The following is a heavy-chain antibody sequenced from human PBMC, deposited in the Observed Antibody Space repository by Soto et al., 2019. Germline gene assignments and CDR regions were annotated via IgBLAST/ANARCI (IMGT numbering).Heavy chain of an antibody. CDR3: ARHVYDSSGYYGGGWFDP. Sequence: QLQLQESGPGLVKPSETLSLTCPVSGGSISSSSYYWGWIRQPPGKGLEWIGSIYYSGSTYYNPSLMSRVSISVDTSKNQFSLKLSSVTAADTAVYYCARHVYDSSGYYGGGWFDPWGQGTLVPVSS. CDR1: GGSISSSSYY. J-gene: IGHJ5*02. CDR2: IYYSGST. V-gene: IGHV4-39*01. D-gene: IGHD3-22*01.